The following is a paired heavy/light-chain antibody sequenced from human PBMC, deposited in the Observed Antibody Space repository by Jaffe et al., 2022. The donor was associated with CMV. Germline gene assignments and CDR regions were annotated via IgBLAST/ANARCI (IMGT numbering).Light chain of an antibody. CDR1: ALAKQH. CDR2: KDS. Sequence: SLELTQPPSVSVSPGQTAKITCSGDALAKQHAYWYQKKAGQAPVVVIYKDSERPSGIPERFSGSSLGTTVTLTISGVQAEDEADYYCLSAESGGTYWVFGGGTKLTVL. CDR3: LSAESGGTYWV. J-gene: IGLJ3*02. V-gene: IGLV3-25*03.
Heavy chain of an antibody. CDR1: GYTFTAYN. CDR3: ARARAYCSGGSCYSTGWFDP. CDR2: INPNTGDT. J-gene: IGHJ5*02. Sequence: QVQLVQSGAEVKKPGASVKVSCTASGYTFTAYNIHWVRQAPGQGLEWMGWINPNTGDTKSAQKFQGRVTMTRDTSIQTAYMELSKLRPDDTAVYICARARAYCSGGSCYSTGWFDPWGQGTEVTVSS. D-gene: IGHD2-15*01. V-gene: IGHV1-2*02.